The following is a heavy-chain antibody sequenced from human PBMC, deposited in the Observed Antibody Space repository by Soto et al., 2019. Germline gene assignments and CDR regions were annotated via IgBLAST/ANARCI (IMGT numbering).Heavy chain of an antibody. CDR2: IYPGDSDT. CDR1: GYSFTSYC. CDR3: ARRTRGDSSGWPNYYYYGMDV. V-gene: IGHV5-51*01. Sequence: GESLKSAGKGSGYSFTSYCIGWVLQMPWKGLEWMGIIYPGDSDTRYSPSFQGQVTISADKSISTAYLQWSSLKASDTAMYYCARRTRGDSSGWPNYYYYGMDVWGQGTTVTVSS. D-gene: IGHD6-19*01. J-gene: IGHJ6*02.